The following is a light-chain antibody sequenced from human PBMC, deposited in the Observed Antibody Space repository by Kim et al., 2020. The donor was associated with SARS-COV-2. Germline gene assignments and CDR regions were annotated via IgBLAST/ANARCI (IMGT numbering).Light chain of an antibody. Sequence: EIVMTQSPATLSVSPGERATLSCRASQSISHSLAWYQQKPGQSPRLLIYGASTRATDIPARFSGSGSGTEFTLTISSLQSEDFAVYYCQQYSKSMYTFGQGTKLEIK. CDR1: QSISHS. J-gene: IGKJ2*01. CDR3: QQYSKSMYT. CDR2: GAS. V-gene: IGKV3-15*01.